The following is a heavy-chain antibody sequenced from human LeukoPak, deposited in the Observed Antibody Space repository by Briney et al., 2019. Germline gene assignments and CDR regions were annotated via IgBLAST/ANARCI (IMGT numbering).Heavy chain of an antibody. Sequence: GGSLRLSCAASGFSVSNNYMSWVRQAPGKGLEYVSAISSNGGSTYYANSVKGRFTISRDNSKNTLYLQMGSLRAEDMAVYYCARDGLGGAIWFDYWGQGTLVTVSS. CDR1: GFSVSNNY. D-gene: IGHD1-26*01. CDR2: ISSNGGST. CDR3: ARDGLGGAIWFDY. J-gene: IGHJ4*02. V-gene: IGHV3-64*01.